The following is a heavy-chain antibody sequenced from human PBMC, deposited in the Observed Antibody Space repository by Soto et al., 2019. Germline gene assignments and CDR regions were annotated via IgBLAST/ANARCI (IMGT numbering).Heavy chain of an antibody. D-gene: IGHD5-12*01. V-gene: IGHV3-30*18. CDR1: GFTFSSYG. Sequence: VQLVESGGGLVKPGGSLRLSCAASGFTFSSYGMHWVRQAPGKGLEWVAVISYDGSNKYYADSVKGRFTISRDNSKNTLYLQMNSLRAEDTAVYYCAKVTSGYDFPNRGMDVWGQGTTVTVSS. CDR2: ISYDGSNK. J-gene: IGHJ6*02. CDR3: AKVTSGYDFPNRGMDV.